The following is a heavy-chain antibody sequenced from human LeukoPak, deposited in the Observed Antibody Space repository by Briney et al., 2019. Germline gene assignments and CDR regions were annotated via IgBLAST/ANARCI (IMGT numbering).Heavy chain of an antibody. J-gene: IGHJ6*04. V-gene: IGHV3-30*02. CDR1: GFTTSSYG. D-gene: IGHD3-10*02. Sequence: GGSLRLSCAASGFTTSSYGMHWVRQAPGKGLEWVAFIRYDGNNKYYADSVKGRFTISRDTSKDTLSLQMNSLRAEDTAVYYCAELGITMIGGVWGKGTTVTISS. CDR3: AELGITMIGGV. CDR2: IRYDGNNK.